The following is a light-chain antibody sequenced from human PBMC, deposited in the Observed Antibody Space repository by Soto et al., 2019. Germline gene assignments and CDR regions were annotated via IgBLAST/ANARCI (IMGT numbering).Light chain of an antibody. J-gene: IGKJ1*01. CDR3: QQYTNTNNPWM. CDR1: QGISNY. CDR2: AAS. V-gene: IGKV1-27*01. Sequence: DIQMTQSPSAMSASVGDTVTITCRASQGISNYLAWYQQKPGKVPXXLXYAASTLQSGVPSRFSGSGSGTEFTRIISSMQPEESATYYCQQYTNTNNPWMFGQGTKGDI.